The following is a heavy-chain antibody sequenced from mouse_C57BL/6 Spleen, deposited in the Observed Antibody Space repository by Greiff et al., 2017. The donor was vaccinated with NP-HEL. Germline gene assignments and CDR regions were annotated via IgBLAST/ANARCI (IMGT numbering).Heavy chain of an antibody. V-gene: IGHV1-81*01. CDR1: GYTFTSYG. Sequence: VQLQQSGAELARPGASVKLSCKASGYTFTSYGISWVKQRTGKGLEWIGEIYPRSGNTYYNEKFKGKATLTADKSSSTAYMELRSLTSEDSAVYFCARWDYGSSLGFAYWGQGTLVTVSA. D-gene: IGHD1-1*01. J-gene: IGHJ3*01. CDR3: ARWDYGSSLGFAY. CDR2: IYPRSGNT.